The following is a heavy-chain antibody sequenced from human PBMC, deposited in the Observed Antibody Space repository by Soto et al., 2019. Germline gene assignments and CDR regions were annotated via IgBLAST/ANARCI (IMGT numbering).Heavy chain of an antibody. D-gene: IGHD3-22*01. CDR2: ISSSSSYI. V-gene: IGHV3-21*01. J-gene: IGHJ4*02. CDR1: GFTFSSYS. CDR3: ARDDYYDSSGYCSFDY. Sequence: GGSLRLSCAASGFTFSSYSMNWVRQAPGKGLEWVSSISSSSSYIYYADSVKGRFTISRDNAKNSLYLQMNSLRAEDTAVYYCARDDYYDSSGYCSFDYWGQGTLVTVSS.